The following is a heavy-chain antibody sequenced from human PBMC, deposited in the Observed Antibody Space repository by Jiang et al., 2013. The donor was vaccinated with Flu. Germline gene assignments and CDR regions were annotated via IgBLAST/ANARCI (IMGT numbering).Heavy chain of an antibody. D-gene: IGHD1-26*01. CDR2: ISAYNGNT. CDR1: GYTFTSYG. V-gene: IGHV1-18*01. CDR3: ASSGSGVWYEVYFDY. J-gene: IGHJ4*02. Sequence: GAEVKKPGASVKVSCKASGYTFTSYGISWVRQAPGQGLEWMGWISAYNGNTNYAQKLQGRVTMTTDTSTSTAYMELRSLRSDDTAVYYCASSGSGVWYEVYFDYWGQGTLVTVSS.